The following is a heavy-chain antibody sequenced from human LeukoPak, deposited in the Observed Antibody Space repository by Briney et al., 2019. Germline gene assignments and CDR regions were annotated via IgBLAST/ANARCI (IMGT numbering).Heavy chain of an antibody. CDR3: ARGIVDYGNDATRRFDP. D-gene: IGHD4-17*01. V-gene: IGHV1-2*02. CDR2: IDPNSGGT. J-gene: IGHJ5*02. CDR1: GYTFTAYY. Sequence: ASVKVSCKASGYTFTAYYIHWVRQAPGQGLEWMGWIDPNSGGTNYAQKFQGRVTMTRDTSISAAYMELSRLRSDDTAVYYCARGIVDYGNDATRRFDPWGQGTLVTVSS.